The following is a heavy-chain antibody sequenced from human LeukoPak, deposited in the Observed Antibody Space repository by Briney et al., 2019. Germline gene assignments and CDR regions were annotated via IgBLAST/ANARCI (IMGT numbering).Heavy chain of an antibody. CDR3: ASSPYHSYSSFMLEGKGSPLFFDY. D-gene: IGHD6-6*01. J-gene: IGHJ4*02. CDR1: GYTFTGYY. V-gene: IGHV1-2*06. Sequence: ASVKVSCKASGYTFTGYYMHWVRQAPGQGLEWMGRINPNSGGTNYAQKFQGRVTITADESTSTAYMELSSLRSEDTAVYYCASSPYHSYSSFMLEGKGSPLFFDYWGQGTLVTVSS. CDR2: INPNSGGT.